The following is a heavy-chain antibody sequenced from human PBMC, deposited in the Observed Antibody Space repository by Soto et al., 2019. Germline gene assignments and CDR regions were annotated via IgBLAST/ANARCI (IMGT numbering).Heavy chain of an antibody. D-gene: IGHD6-25*01. V-gene: IGHV1-3*01. CDR1: GYTFTSYA. J-gene: IGHJ3*02. CDR2: INAGNGNT. Sequence: QVQLVQSGAEVKKPGASVKVSCKASGYTFTSYAMHWVRQAPGQRLEWMGWINAGNGNTKYSQKFQGRVTITRDTSVSTADMELSSLRSEDTAVYYCARERPPPAAADAFDIWGQGTMVTVSS. CDR3: ARERPPPAAADAFDI.